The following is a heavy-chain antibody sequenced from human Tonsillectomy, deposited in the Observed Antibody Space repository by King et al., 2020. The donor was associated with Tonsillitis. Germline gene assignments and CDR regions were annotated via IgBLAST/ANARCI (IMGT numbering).Heavy chain of an antibody. Sequence: QLVQSGSELKKPGASVKVSCKASGYTFSSYAINWVRQAPGQGLEWMGWINTNTGKPTYAQGFTGRFVFSLDTSLTTAYLQIYSLKTEDTAVYYCVRTDRDGYNFHWLDPWGLGILITVSS. CDR2: INTNTGKP. CDR1: GYTFSSYA. D-gene: IGHD5-24*01. V-gene: IGHV7-4-1*01. CDR3: VRTDRDGYNFHWLDP. J-gene: IGHJ5*02.